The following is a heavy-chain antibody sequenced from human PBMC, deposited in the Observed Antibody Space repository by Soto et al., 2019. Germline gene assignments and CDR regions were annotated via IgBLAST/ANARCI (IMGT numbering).Heavy chain of an antibody. CDR3: ARGPKQHDWYFDL. CDR1: GYTFTGYY. J-gene: IGHJ2*01. V-gene: IGHV1-2*04. CDR2: INPNSGGT. D-gene: IGHD1-1*01. Sequence: VASVKVSCKASGYTFTGYYMHWVRQAPGQGLEWMGWINPNSGGTNYAQKFQGWVTMTRDTSISTAYMELSRLRSDDTAVYYCARGPKQHDWYFDLWGRGTLVTVSS.